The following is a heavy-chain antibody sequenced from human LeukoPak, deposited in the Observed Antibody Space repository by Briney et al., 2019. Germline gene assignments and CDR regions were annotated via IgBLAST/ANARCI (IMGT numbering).Heavy chain of an antibody. CDR2: IYTSGST. V-gene: IGHV4-61*02. CDR1: GGSISSGSYY. CDR3: ARGLSYGFSDFVY. Sequence: SETLSLTCTVSGGSISSGSYYWSWIRQPAGKGLEWIGRIYTSGSTNYNPSLKSRVTISVDTSKNQFSLKLSSVTAADTAVYYCARGLSYGFSDFVYWGQGTLVTVSS. D-gene: IGHD2/OR15-2a*01. J-gene: IGHJ4*02.